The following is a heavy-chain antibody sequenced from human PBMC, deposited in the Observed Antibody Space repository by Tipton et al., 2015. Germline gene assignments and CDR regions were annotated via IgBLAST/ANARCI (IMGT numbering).Heavy chain of an antibody. Sequence: QLVQSGAEVKKPGASVKVSCKASGYTFTSYGISWVRQAPGQGLEWMGWISAYNGNTNYAQKLQGRLTITADKSTSTAYMELSSLRSEDTAVFYCARGFESNEPIGITMVRGALRRMDVWGQGTTVTVSS. V-gene: IGHV1-18*01. CDR1: GYTFTSYG. CDR3: ARGFESNEPIGITMVRGALRRMDV. CDR2: ISAYNGNT. J-gene: IGHJ6*02. D-gene: IGHD3-10*01.